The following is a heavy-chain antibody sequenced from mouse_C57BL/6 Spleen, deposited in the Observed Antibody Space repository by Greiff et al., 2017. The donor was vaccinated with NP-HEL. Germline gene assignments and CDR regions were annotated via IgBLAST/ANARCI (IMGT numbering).Heavy chain of an antibody. Sequence: VQLQQPGAELVRPGTSVKLSCKASGYTFTSYWMHWVKQRPGQGLEWIGVIDPSDSYTNYNQKFKGKATLTVDTSSSTAYMQLSSLTSEDSAVYYCASYGNYRGYWGQGTTLTVSS. D-gene: IGHD2-1*01. CDR3: ASYGNYRGY. CDR1: GYTFTSYW. CDR2: IDPSDSYT. V-gene: IGHV1-59*01. J-gene: IGHJ2*01.